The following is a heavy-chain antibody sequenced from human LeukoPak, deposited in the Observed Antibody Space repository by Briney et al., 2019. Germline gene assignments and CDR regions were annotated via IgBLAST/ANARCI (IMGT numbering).Heavy chain of an antibody. J-gene: IGHJ6*02. CDR2: ISAYNGNT. D-gene: IGHD2-15*01. Sequence: ASVKVSCKASGYTFTSYGISWVRQAPGQGLEWMGWISAYNGNTNYAQKVQGRVTMTTDTSTSTAYMELRSLRSDDTAVYYCARTVGSQGYCSGGSCYSNYYYGMDVWGQGTTVTVSS. CDR1: GYTFTSYG. V-gene: IGHV1-18*01. CDR3: ARTVGSQGYCSGGSCYSNYYYGMDV.